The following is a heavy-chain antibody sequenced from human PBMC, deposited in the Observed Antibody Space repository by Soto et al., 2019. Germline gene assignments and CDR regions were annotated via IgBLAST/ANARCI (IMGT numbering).Heavy chain of an antibody. D-gene: IGHD2-21*02. Sequence: TCTVSGASIRSTDYYWSWIRQAPGKGLEWIGYVYYTGSTYYNPSLMSRLTISVDTSKNQFSLKLTSVTAAETAVYYCVRTAREGAVAPHWFDRWGQGTQVTVSS. CDR1: GASIRSTDYY. J-gene: IGHJ5*02. V-gene: IGHV4-30-4*01. CDR3: VRTAREGAVAPHWFDR. CDR2: VYYTGST.